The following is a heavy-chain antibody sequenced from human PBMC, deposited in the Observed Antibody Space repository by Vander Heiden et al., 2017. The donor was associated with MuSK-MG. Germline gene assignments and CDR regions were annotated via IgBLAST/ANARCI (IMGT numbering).Heavy chain of an antibody. CDR1: GFTFSSFW. CDR3: ARAPYYYYLDA. CDR2: IKQDGNEK. V-gene: IGHV3-7*01. Sequence: EVRLVESGGGLVQSGGSLRLYCKTSGFTFSSFWMTWVRQAPGKGLEWVAHIKQDGNEKYYEASVKGRFTISRDNAQNSVSLQMDTLRPEDTAVYFCARAPYYYYLDAWGEGTTVKVSS. J-gene: IGHJ6*03.